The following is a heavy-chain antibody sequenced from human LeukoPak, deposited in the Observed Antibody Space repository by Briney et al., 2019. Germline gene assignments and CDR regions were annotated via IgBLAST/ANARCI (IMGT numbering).Heavy chain of an antibody. Sequence: GGSLRLSCAASGFTFNNYAMNWVRQAPGKGLEWVSTISGSGGSTYYADSVKGRFTISRDNSKNTLYLQMNSLRAEDTAVYYCAKDRFCGGGSCYNGMDVWGQGTTVTVSS. CDR2: ISGSGGST. D-gene: IGHD2-15*01. V-gene: IGHV3-23*01. CDR3: AKDRFCGGGSCYNGMDV. J-gene: IGHJ6*02. CDR1: GFTFNNYA.